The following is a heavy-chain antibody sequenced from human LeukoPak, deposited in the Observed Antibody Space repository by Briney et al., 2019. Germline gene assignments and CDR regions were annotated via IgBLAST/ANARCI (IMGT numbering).Heavy chain of an antibody. CDR3: ARRTATYSYATNAFDI. D-gene: IGHD3-10*01. V-gene: IGHV4-59*08. J-gene: IGHJ3*02. CDR1: GGSISSYY. CDR2: FYYSGST. Sequence: SETLSLTCTVSGGSISSYYWSWIRQPPGKGREGIGYFYYSGSTNYNPSRKSRATISVDTSKNQLSLKLSSVTAADTAVYYCARRTATYSYATNAFDIWGQGTMVTVSS.